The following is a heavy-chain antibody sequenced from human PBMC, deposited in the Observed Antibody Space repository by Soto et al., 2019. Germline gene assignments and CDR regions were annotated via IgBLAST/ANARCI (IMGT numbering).Heavy chain of an antibody. Sequence: GGSLRLSCVASGFTFDDYAMHWVRQAPGKGLEWVSGITWNSGSMGYADSVKGRFTISRDNAKNSLYLQMNSLRAEDTALYYCAKDFGDSSGWYCFDCWGQGTLVTVSS. V-gene: IGHV3-9*01. CDR2: ITWNSGSM. CDR3: AKDFGDSSGWYCFDC. D-gene: IGHD6-19*01. CDR1: GFTFDDYA. J-gene: IGHJ4*02.